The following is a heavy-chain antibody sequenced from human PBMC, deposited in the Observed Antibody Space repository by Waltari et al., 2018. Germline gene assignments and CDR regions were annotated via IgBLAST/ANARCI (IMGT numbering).Heavy chain of an antibody. CDR3: ATYIGASVGTAAFDV. Sequence: QLQLQESGPRLVRPSETLSLICRVSGVSITSTRHYWAWIRQSPGQGLEWIWTVSYSGTTHISPSLKSRVSVSRDTSKNQVSLILGSVTAADMAVYYCATYIGASVGTAAFDVWGQGTMVTVSS. D-gene: IGHD5-12*01. J-gene: IGHJ3*01. CDR1: GVSITSTRHY. CDR2: VSYSGTT. V-gene: IGHV4-39*01.